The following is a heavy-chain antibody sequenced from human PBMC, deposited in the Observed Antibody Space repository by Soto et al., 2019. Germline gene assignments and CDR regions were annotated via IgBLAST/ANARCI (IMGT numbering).Heavy chain of an antibody. Sequence: SETLSLTCAVSGHSIRSDYYWAWMRQPPGKGLEWIGSIYHSGSTYYNPSLQSRVTMSVDTSKNQYYLSLSSVTAADTAMYYCVRGWVTPVDYWGQGILVTVSS. CDR1: GHSIRSDYY. V-gene: IGHV4-38-2*01. CDR2: IYHSGST. J-gene: IGHJ4*02. CDR3: VRGWVTPVDY. D-gene: IGHD2-21*02.